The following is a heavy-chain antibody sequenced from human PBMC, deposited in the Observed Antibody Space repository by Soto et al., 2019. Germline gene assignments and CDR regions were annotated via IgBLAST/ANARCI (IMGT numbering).Heavy chain of an antibody. CDR2: IYHTGNT. V-gene: IGHV4-59*13. D-gene: IGHD2-15*01. CDR3: ARDVGINDAFDI. Sequence: QVRLHESGPGLVKPSETLSLTCTVSTDSFNDYYWSWIRQPPGKGLEGIGSIYHTGNTNYNPSLETRGSISVDNSTIQFSLSLSSVTAADTAVYYCARDVGINDAFDIWGQGTLVTVSS. J-gene: IGHJ3*02. CDR1: TDSFNDYY.